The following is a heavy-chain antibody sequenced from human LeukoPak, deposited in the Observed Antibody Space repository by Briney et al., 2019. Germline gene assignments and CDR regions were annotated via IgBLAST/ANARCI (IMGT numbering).Heavy chain of an antibody. V-gene: IGHV3-21*01. D-gene: IGHD6-6*01. CDR2: ISSSSSYI. CDR3: ARDRSSSSFMPDAFDI. J-gene: IGHJ3*02. Sequence: PGGSLRLSCAASGFTFSSYSMNWVRQAPGKGLEWVSSISSSSSYIYYADSVKGRFTISRDNAKNSLYLQMNSLRAEDTAVYYCARDRSSSSFMPDAFDIWGQGTMVTVSS. CDR1: GFTFSSYS.